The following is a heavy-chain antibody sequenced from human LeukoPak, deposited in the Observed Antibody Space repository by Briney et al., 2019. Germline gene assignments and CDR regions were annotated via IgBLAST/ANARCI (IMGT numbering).Heavy chain of an antibody. V-gene: IGHV4-4*02. CDR2: IYHSGST. CDR3: ARVPGGDYYDSSGYLGT. Sequence: SETLSLTCAVSGGSISSSNWWNWVRQPPGKGLEWIGEIYHSGSTNYNPSLKSRVTISVDKSKNQFSLKLSSVTAADTAVYYCARVPGGDYYDSSGYLGTWGQGTLVTVSS. D-gene: IGHD3-22*01. CDR1: GGSISSSNW. J-gene: IGHJ5*02.